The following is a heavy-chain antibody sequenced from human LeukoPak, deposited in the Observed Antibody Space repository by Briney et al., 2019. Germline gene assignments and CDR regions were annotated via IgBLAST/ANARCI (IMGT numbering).Heavy chain of an antibody. D-gene: IGHD3-22*01. CDR3: ATTYYYDSSGYYPLDY. Sequence: GGSLRLSCAASGFTFSSYAMSWVRQAPGKGLEWVSAISGSGGSTYYADSVKGRFTISRDNSKNTLYLQMNSLRAEDTAVYYCATTYYYDSSGYYPLDYWGQGTLVTVSS. CDR1: GFTFSSYA. V-gene: IGHV3-23*01. CDR2: ISGSGGST. J-gene: IGHJ4*02.